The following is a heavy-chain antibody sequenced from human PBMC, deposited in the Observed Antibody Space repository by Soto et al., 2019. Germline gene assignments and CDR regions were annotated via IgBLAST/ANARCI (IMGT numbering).Heavy chain of an antibody. CDR1: GFTFSSYE. Sequence: EVQLVESGGGLVQPGGSLRLSCAASGFTFSSYEMNWVRQAPGKGLEWVSYISTSGATRYYVDSVKGRFTISRDNAKNSLYLQMNSLRAEDTALYYCARKRRNFDIWSDPQVGDGMDVWGQGPTVTVSS. D-gene: IGHD3-3*01. CDR2: ISTSGATR. V-gene: IGHV3-48*03. J-gene: IGHJ6*02. CDR3: ARKRRNFDIWSDPQVGDGMDV.